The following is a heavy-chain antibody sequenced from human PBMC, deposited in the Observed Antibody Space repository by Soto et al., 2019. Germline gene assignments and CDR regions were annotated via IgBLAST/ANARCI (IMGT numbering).Heavy chain of an antibody. Sequence: ASVKVSCKASGFTFTSSAVQWVRQARGQRLEWKGWIVVGSGNTNYAQKFQERVTITRDMSTSTAYMELSSLRSEDTAVYYCAADPLLWFGDYGMDVWGQGTTVTVSS. CDR3: AADPLLWFGDYGMDV. D-gene: IGHD3-10*01. CDR2: IVVGSGNT. V-gene: IGHV1-58*01. J-gene: IGHJ6*02. CDR1: GFTFTSSA.